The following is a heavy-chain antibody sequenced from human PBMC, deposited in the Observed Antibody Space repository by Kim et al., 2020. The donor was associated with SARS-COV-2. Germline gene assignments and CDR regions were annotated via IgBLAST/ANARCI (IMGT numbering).Heavy chain of an antibody. CDR1: GFTFSSYA. J-gene: IGHJ6*02. CDR3: AKDRVLWFGELLGYYYGMDV. Sequence: GGSLRLSCAASGFTFSSYAMSWVRQAPGKGLEWVSAISGSGGSTYYADSVKGRFTISRDNSKNTLYLQMNSLRAEDTAVYYCAKDRVLWFGELLGYYYGMDVWGQGTTVTVSS. V-gene: IGHV3-23*01. CDR2: ISGSGGST. D-gene: IGHD3-10*01.